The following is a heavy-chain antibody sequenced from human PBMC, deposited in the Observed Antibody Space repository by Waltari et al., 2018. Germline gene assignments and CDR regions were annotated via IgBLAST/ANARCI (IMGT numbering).Heavy chain of an antibody. J-gene: IGHJ4*02. D-gene: IGHD1-26*01. Sequence: QVQLQESGPGLVKPSETLSLTCTVSGGSVSSGSYHWSWIRQPPGKGLEWIGYLYYSGSTNYNPSLMSRATISLDTSKSQFSLMLNSVTAADTAVYYCAREGVGATSLAYWGQGILVTVSS. CDR1: GGSVSSGSYH. V-gene: IGHV4-61*01. CDR3: AREGVGATSLAY. CDR2: LYYSGST.